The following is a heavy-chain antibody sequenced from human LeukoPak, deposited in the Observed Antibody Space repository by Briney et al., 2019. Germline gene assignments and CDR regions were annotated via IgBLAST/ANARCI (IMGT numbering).Heavy chain of an antibody. CDR3: ATDRLLWFGELTASAGG. Sequence: ASVKVSCKVSGYTLTELSMHWVRQAPGKGLEWMGGFDPEDGETIYAQKFQGRVTMTEDTSTDTAYMELSSLRSEDTAVYYCATDRLLWFGELTASAGGWGQGTLVTVSS. J-gene: IGHJ4*02. CDR2: FDPEDGET. V-gene: IGHV1-24*01. D-gene: IGHD3-10*01. CDR1: GYTLTELS.